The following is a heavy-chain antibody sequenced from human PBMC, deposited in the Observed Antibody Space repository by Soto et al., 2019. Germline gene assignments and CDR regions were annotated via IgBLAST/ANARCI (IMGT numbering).Heavy chain of an antibody. CDR3: ARGGGVTTTGDDY. CDR2: IYHSGST. CDR1: GGSINTATHS. V-gene: IGHV4-30-2*01. J-gene: IGHJ4*02. D-gene: IGHD4-4*01. Sequence: QLQLQESGSGLVKPSQTLSLTCAVSGGSINTATHSWSWIRQPPGKGLEWIGYIYHSGSTYYNPSVKRRVPISIDKSTNQVSLGLSSVTAAETPVYYCARGGGVTTTGDDYWGQGILVTVSS.